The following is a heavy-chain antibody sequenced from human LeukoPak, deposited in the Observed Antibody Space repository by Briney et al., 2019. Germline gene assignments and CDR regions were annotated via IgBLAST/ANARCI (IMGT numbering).Heavy chain of an antibody. V-gene: IGHV1-2*02. CDR2: INPNSGGT. D-gene: IGHD6-19*01. CDR1: GYTFTGYY. J-gene: IGHJ4*02. CDR3: ARDLSLAVPVQGY. Sequence: ASVTVSCKASGYTFTGYYMHWVRQAPGQGVEWMGWINPNSGGTNYAQKFQGRVTMTGDTSISTAYMELSRLRSDDTAVYYCARDLSLAVPVQGYWGQGTLVTVSS.